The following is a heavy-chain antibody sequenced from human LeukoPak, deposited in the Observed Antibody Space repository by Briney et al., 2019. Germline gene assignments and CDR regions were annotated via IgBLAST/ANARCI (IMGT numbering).Heavy chain of an antibody. CDR2: IIPIFGTA. CDR3: ARDLGYSSGPEYFQH. CDR1: GGTFSSYA. Sequence: GASVKVSCKASGGTFSSYAISWVRQAPGQGREWMGGIIPIFGTANYAQKFQGRVTITADESTSTAYMELSSLRSEDTAVYYCARDLGYSSGPEYFQHWGQGTLVTVSS. V-gene: IGHV1-69*13. J-gene: IGHJ1*01. D-gene: IGHD6-19*01.